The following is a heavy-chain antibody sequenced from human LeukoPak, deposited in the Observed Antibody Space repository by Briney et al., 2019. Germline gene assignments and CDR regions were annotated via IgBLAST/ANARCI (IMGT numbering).Heavy chain of an antibody. D-gene: IGHD6-13*01. Sequence: GGSLRLSCAASGFTFSDYYMSWIRQAPGKGLEWVSYISSSGMTISYADSVKGRFTISRDNAKNSLYLQMNSLRAEDTAVYYCARDPAAGTFTDYWGQGTLVTVSS. J-gene: IGHJ4*02. CDR3: ARDPAAGTFTDY. V-gene: IGHV3-11*04. CDR2: ISSSGMTI. CDR1: GFTFSDYY.